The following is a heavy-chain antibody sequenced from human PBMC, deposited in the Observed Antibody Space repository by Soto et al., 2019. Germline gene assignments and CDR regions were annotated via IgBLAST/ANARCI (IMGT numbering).Heavy chain of an antibody. CDR1: GGTFSSYA. CDR3: AREIYDSSGYYPLTDYFDY. CDR2: IIPIFGTA. V-gene: IGHV1-69*06. J-gene: IGHJ4*02. Sequence: QVQLVQSGAEVKKPGASVKVSCKASGGTFSSYAISWVRQAPGQGLEWMGGIIPIFGTANYAQKFQGRVTIPADKSTSTAYMELSSLRSEDTAVYYCAREIYDSSGYYPLTDYFDYWGQGTLVTVSS. D-gene: IGHD3-22*01.